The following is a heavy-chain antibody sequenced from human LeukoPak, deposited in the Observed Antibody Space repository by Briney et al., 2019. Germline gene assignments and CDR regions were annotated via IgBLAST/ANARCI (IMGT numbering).Heavy chain of an antibody. Sequence: EASVKVSCKASGYIFTNYGINWVRQAPGQGLEYMGWISGYNGNTNYAQKLQGRVTMTTDTSTSTAYMELRSLRSDDTAVYYCARGEDVDTAMVNDYWGQGTLVTVSS. CDR1: GYIFTNYG. CDR2: ISGYNGNT. CDR3: ARGEDVDTAMVNDY. D-gene: IGHD5-18*01. J-gene: IGHJ4*02. V-gene: IGHV1-18*01.